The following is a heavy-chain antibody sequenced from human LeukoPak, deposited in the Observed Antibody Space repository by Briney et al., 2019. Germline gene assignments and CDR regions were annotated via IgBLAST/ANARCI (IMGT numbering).Heavy chain of an antibody. CDR2: INPNSGGT. CDR1: GYTFTGDY. D-gene: IGHD2-21*02. Sequence: ASVKVSCKASGYTFTGDYMHWVRQAPGQGLEWMGRINPNSGGTNYAQKFQGRVTMTRDTSISTAYMELSRLRSDDTAVYYCASERVLCGGDCFDLWGRGTLVTVSS. V-gene: IGHV1-2*06. J-gene: IGHJ2*01. CDR3: ASERVLCGGDCFDL.